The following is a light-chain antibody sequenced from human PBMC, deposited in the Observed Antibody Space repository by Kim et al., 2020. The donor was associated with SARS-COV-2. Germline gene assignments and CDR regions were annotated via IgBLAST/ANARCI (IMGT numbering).Light chain of an antibody. J-gene: IGLJ2*01. CDR2: DVT. CDR1: SSDVGGDDY. V-gene: IGLV2-14*03. Sequence: GQSITFSCTGSSSDVGGDDYVSCDQHHPGKAPPLMIYDVTNRPSGVSNRFSGSKSGNTASLTISGLQAEDEADYYCSSYTGSSTVIFGGGTKVTVL. CDR3: SSYTGSSTVI.